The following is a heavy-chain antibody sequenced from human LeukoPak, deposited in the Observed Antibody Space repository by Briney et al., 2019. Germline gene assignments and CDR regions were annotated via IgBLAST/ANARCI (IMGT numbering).Heavy chain of an antibody. D-gene: IGHD6-19*01. Sequence: ASVKVSCKASGYTFSGYYIHWVRQAPGQGLEWMGWINPNSGFTEYAQRFQGRVTMTSGPSVSTVYMELSSLRSDDTAVYYCTRVRSVVSSGDGLDVWGQGTTVTVSS. CDR3: TRVRSVVSSGDGLDV. V-gene: IGHV1-2*02. CDR1: GYTFSGYY. J-gene: IGHJ6*02. CDR2: INPNSGFT.